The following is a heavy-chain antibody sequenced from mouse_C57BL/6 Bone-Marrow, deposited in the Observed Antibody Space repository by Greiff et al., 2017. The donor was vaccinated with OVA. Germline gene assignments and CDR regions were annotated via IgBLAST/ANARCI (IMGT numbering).Heavy chain of an antibody. Sequence: EVQGVVSGGGLVQPGGSMKLSCVASGFTFSNYWMNWVRQSPEKGLEWVAQIRLKSDNYATHYAESVKGRFTISRDDSKSSVYLQMNNLRAEDTGIYYCTGQAPRTFDYWGQGTTLTVSS. CDR1: GFTFSNYW. J-gene: IGHJ2*01. V-gene: IGHV6-3*01. CDR3: TGQAPRTFDY. CDR2: IRLKSDNYAT. D-gene: IGHD3-2*02.